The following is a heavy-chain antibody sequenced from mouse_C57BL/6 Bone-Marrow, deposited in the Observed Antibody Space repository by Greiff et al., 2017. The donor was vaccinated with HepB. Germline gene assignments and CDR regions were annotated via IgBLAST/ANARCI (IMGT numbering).Heavy chain of an antibody. CDR1: GFNIKNTY. V-gene: IGHV14-3*01. J-gene: IGHJ4*01. Sequence: EVMLVESVAELVRPGASVKLSCTASGFNIKNTYMHWVKQRPEQGLEWIGRIDPANGNTKYAPKFQGKATITADTSSNTAYLQLSSLTSEDTAIYYCAPFTTVVATRAMDYWGQGTSVTVSS. CDR2: IDPANGNT. CDR3: APFTTVVATRAMDY. D-gene: IGHD1-1*01.